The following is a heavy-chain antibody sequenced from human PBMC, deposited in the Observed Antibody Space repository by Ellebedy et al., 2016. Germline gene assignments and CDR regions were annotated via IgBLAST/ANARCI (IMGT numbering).Heavy chain of an antibody. Sequence: SETLSLTXTVSGGSISSSSYYWGWIRQPPGKGLEWIGSIYYSGSTNYNPSLKSRVTISVDKSKNQFSLKLSSVTAADTAVYYCARRHNYYDSSGYSDYWGQGTLVTVSS. D-gene: IGHD3-22*01. CDR2: IYYSGST. J-gene: IGHJ4*02. V-gene: IGHV4-39*07. CDR1: GGSISSSSYY. CDR3: ARRHNYYDSSGYSDY.